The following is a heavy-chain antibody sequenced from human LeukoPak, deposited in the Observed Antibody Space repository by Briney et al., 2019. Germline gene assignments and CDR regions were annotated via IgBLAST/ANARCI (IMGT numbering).Heavy chain of an antibody. CDR2: ITTDGSST. D-gene: IGHD3-9*01. CDR1: GFPFSSYW. V-gene: IGHV3-74*01. J-gene: IGHJ4*02. Sequence: GGSLRLSCAASGFPFSSYWMHWVRQAPGKGLVWVSRITTDGSSTTYADSVRGRFTISRDNAKDTLYLQMNSLRAEDTAVYYCARTVSAYFFDYWGQGTLVTVSS. CDR3: ARTVSAYFFDY.